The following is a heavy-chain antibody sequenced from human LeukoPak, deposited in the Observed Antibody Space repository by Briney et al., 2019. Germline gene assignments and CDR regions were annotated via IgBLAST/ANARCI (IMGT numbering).Heavy chain of an antibody. CDR1: GGSFSGYY. CDR2: INHSGST. D-gene: IGHD2-2*01. J-gene: IGHJ3*02. Sequence: SETLSLTCAVYGGSFSGYYWSWIRQPPGKGLEWIGEINHSGSTNYNPSLKSRVTISVDTSKNQFSLKLSSVTAADTAVYYCASGGGIVVVPAGHDAFDIWGQGTMVTVSS. V-gene: IGHV4-34*01. CDR3: ASGGGIVVVPAGHDAFDI.